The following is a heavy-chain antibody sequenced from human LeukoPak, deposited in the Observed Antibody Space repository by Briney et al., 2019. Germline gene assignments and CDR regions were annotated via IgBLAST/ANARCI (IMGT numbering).Heavy chain of an antibody. V-gene: IGHV4-59*01. D-gene: IGHD3-9*01. J-gene: IGHJ3*01. CDR2: IYYTGST. CDR3: ARRLYIWRLGDAFDV. Sequence: SETLSLTCAVYGGSFSGYSWTWIRQPPGKGLEWIAYIYYTGSTNSNPSLKSRVTISVDTSKNQFSLKLNSVTAADTAVYYCARRLYIWRLGDAFDVWGQGTMVTVSS. CDR1: GGSFSGYS.